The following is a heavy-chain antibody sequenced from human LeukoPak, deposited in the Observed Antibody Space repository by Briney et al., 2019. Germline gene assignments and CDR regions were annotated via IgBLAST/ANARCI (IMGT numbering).Heavy chain of an antibody. V-gene: IGHV1-18*01. D-gene: IGHD3-9*01. CDR3: ARDYRNYDILTGYRYYFDY. CDR2: ISAYNGNT. J-gene: IGHJ4*02. CDR1: GYTFTSYG. Sequence: ASVKVSCKASGYTFTSYGIIWVRQAPGQGLEWMGWISAYNGNTNYAQKLQGRVTMTTDTSTSTAYMELRSLRSDDTAVYYCARDYRNYDILTGYRYYFDYWGQGTLVTVSS.